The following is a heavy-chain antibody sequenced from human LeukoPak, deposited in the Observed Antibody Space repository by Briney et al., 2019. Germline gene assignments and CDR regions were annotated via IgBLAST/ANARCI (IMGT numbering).Heavy chain of an antibody. CDR2: ISDRGGST. V-gene: IGHV3-23*01. J-gene: IGHJ4*02. CDR1: GITLSNYG. Sequence: GGSLRLSCVVSGITLSNYGMSWVRQAPGKGLEWVAGISDRGGSTNYADSVKGRFTISRDNPKNTLYLQMTSLRAEDTSVYFWAKRGVVIRAVLVVGFHKEAYYFDSWGQGALVTVSS. D-gene: IGHD2-15*01. CDR3: AKRGVVIRAVLVVGFHKEAYYFDS.